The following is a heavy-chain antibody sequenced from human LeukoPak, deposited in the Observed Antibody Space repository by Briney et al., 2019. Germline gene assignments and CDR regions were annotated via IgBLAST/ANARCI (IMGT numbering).Heavy chain of an antibody. V-gene: IGHV3-23*01. CDR2: IGGGGGQDT. Sequence: QPGGSLRLPCAASGFTFSSFAMSWVRQAPGKGLEWVSAIGGGGGQDTFYADSVRGRFIISRDSSKNTIYLQMNSLRVEDTAVYFCAKEGVRLGPSQFDYWGQGTLVTVSS. J-gene: IGHJ4*02. CDR1: GFTFSSFA. CDR3: AKEGVRLGPSQFDY. D-gene: IGHD3-9*01.